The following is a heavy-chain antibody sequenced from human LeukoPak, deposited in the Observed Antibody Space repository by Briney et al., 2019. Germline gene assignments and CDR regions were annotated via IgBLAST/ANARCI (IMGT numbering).Heavy chain of an antibody. CDR2: IYYSGST. V-gene: IGHV4-39*07. CDR1: GGSISSSSYY. CDR3: ARGDTAMVEKSFDY. Sequence: SETLSLTCTVSGGSISSSSYYWGWIRQPPGKGLEWIGSIYYSGSTYYNPSLKSRVTISVDTSKNQFSLKLSSVTAADTAVYYCARGDTAMVEKSFDYWGQGTLVTVSS. D-gene: IGHD5-18*01. J-gene: IGHJ4*02.